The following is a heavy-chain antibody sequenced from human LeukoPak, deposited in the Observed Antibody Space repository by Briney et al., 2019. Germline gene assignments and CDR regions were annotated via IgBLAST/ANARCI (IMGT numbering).Heavy chain of an antibody. Sequence: SETLSLTCTVSGGSISSSSYYWGWIRQPPGKGLEWIGSIYYSGSTYYNPSLKSRVTISVDTSKNQFSLKLSSVTAADTAVYYCARVKYRSSWYEGDWFDPWGQGTLVTVSS. CDR2: IYYSGST. D-gene: IGHD6-13*01. CDR3: ARVKYRSSWYEGDWFDP. CDR1: GGSISSSSYY. V-gene: IGHV4-39*07. J-gene: IGHJ5*02.